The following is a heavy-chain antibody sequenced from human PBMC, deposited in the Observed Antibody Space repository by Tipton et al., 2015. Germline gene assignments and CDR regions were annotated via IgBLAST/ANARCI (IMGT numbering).Heavy chain of an antibody. Sequence: SLRLSCAASGFTLSDYYMSWIRQAPGKGLEWISYISNSGNTIYYADSVKGRFTISRDNAKNSLYLQMNSLRAEDTAVYYCAREGSGWYGADYWGQGTLVTVSS. D-gene: IGHD6-19*01. CDR2: ISNSGNTI. V-gene: IGHV3-11*04. J-gene: IGHJ4*02. CDR1: GFTLSDYY. CDR3: AREGSGWYGADY.